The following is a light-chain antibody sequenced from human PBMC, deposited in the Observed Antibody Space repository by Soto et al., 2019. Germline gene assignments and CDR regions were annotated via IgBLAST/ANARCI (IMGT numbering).Light chain of an antibody. CDR2: GAS. Sequence: TQSPATLSVSPGERATLSCRASQSVGRNLAWYQQKPGQSPRLLVYGASTRATGITASFSGGGSGTDFTLTISRLEPEDFAVYYCQQCGSSPWTFGQGTKVDIK. J-gene: IGKJ1*01. V-gene: IGKV3-20*01. CDR1: QSVGRN. CDR3: QQCGSSPWT.